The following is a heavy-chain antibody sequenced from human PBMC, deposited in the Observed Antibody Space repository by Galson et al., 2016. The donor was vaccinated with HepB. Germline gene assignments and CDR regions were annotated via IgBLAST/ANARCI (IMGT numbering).Heavy chain of an antibody. V-gene: IGHV1-18*01. Sequence: SVKVSCKASGYTFTTSDISWVRQAPGQGLEWMGWISTYSGNTKYAQKFQGGLTLTTDSSTTTAYMELRSLRFDDAALYYCAGDVQYRFAAWGQGTLVTVSS. J-gene: IGHJ5*02. CDR3: AGDVQYRFAA. CDR2: ISTYSGNT. D-gene: IGHD3-16*02. CDR1: GYTFTTSD.